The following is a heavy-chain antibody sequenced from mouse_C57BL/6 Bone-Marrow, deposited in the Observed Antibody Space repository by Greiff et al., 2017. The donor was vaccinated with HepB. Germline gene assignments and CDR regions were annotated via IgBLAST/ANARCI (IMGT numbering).Heavy chain of an antibody. D-gene: IGHD1-1*01. CDR1: GYTFTDYY. CDR3: ARQDKNHDYYGSSYFDY. Sequence: QVQLQQSGPELVKPGASVKISCKASGYTFTDYYINWVKQRPGQGLEWIGWIYPGSGNTKYNEKFKGKATLTVDTSSSTAYMQLSSLTSEDSAVYFCARQDKNHDYYGSSYFDYWGQGTTLTVSS. V-gene: IGHV1-84*01. CDR2: IYPGSGNT. J-gene: IGHJ2*01.